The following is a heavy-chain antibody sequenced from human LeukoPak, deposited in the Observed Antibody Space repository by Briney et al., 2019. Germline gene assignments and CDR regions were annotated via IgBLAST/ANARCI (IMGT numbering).Heavy chain of an antibody. V-gene: IGHV3-7*01. CDR1: GFTFSSYW. D-gene: IGHD3-22*01. CDR3: AREGDYYDSSGPIKLTDY. CDR2: IKQDGSEK. Sequence: GGSLRLSCAASGFTFSSYWMSWVRQAPGKGLEWVANIKQDGSEKYYVDSVKGRFTISRDNAKNSLYLQMNSLRAEDTAVYYCAREGDYYDSSGPIKLTDYWGQGTPVTVSS. J-gene: IGHJ4*02.